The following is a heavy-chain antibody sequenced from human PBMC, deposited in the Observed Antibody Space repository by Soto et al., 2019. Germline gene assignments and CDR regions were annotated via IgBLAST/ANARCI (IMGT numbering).Heavy chain of an antibody. V-gene: IGHV3-53*04. Sequence: GGSLRLSCAASGFTVSSNYMSWVRQAPGKGLEWVSVIYSGGSTYYADSVKGRFTISRHNSKNTLYLQMNSLRAEDTAVYYCVRAVGDYDFWSGYLTDYYYYYMDVWGKGTTVTVSS. CDR1: GFTVSSNY. D-gene: IGHD3-3*01. J-gene: IGHJ6*03. CDR2: IYSGGST. CDR3: VRAVGDYDFWSGYLTDYYYYYMDV.